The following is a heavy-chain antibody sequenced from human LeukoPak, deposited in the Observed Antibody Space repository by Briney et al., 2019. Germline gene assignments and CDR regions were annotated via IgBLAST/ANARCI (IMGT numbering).Heavy chain of an antibody. V-gene: IGHV4-61*01. D-gene: IGHD3-10*01. CDR3: ATGGWFGARNYFDY. J-gene: IGHJ4*02. CDR1: GGSVSSGSYH. CDR2: IYYSGST. Sequence: PSETLSLTCTVSGGSVSSGSYHWSWIRQPPGKGLEWIGYIYYSGSTNYNPSLKSRVTISVDTSKNQFSLKLSSVTAADTAVYYCATGGWFGARNYFDYWGQGTLVTVSS.